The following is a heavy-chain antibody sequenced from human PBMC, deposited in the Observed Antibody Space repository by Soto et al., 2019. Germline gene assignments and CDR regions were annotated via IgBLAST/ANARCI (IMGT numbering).Heavy chain of an antibody. J-gene: IGHJ5*02. CDR1: GGSISSGGYY. CDR2: IYYSGST. V-gene: IGHV4-31*03. CDR3: ARGGGPNWFDP. D-gene: IGHD3-16*01. Sequence: QVQLQESGPGLVKPSQTLSLTCTVSGGSISSGGYYWSWIRQHPGKGLEWIGYIYYSGSTYYNPSLKRRVTISVETSKNQFSLKLRSVTAAATAVYYCARGGGPNWFDPWGQGTLVTVSS.